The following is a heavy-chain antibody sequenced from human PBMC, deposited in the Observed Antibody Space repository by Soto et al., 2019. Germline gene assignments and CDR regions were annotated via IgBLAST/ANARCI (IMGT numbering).Heavy chain of an antibody. CDR3: ARDPLRSERGGCMDV. Sequence: SETLSLTCTVSGGSISSYYWSWIRQPAGKGLEWIGRIYTSGSTNYNPSLKSRVTMSVDTSKNQFSLKLSSVTAADTAVYYCARDPLRSERGGCMDVWGQGTTVTVSS. D-gene: IGHD3-3*01. V-gene: IGHV4-4*07. CDR1: GGSISSYY. CDR2: IYTSGST. J-gene: IGHJ6*02.